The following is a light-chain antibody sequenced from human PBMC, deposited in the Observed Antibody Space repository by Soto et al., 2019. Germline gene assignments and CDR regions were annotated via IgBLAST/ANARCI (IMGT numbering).Light chain of an antibody. CDR3: QQYYSTPQT. J-gene: IGKJ1*01. CDR2: WAS. CDR1: QSVLYSSNNKNY. Sequence: VLTQSPLSLPVTLGRPASISCTSSQSVLYSSNNKNYLAWYQQKPGQPPKLLIYWASTRESGVPDRFSGSGSGTDFTLTISSLQAEDVAVYYCQQYYSTPQTFGQGTKVDIK. V-gene: IGKV4-1*01.